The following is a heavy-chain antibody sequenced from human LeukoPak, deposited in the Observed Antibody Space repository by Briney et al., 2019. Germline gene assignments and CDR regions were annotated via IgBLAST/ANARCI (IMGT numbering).Heavy chain of an antibody. D-gene: IGHD5-18*01. Sequence: KPSQTLSLTCTVSGGSISSGDYYWGWIRQPPGKGLEWIGSIYYSGSTYYNPSLKSRVTISVDTSKNQFSLKLSSVTAADTAVYYCARHLYSYGSLHFDYWGQGTLVTVSS. CDR3: ARHLYSYGSLHFDY. CDR2: IYYSGST. V-gene: IGHV4-39*01. J-gene: IGHJ4*02. CDR1: GGSISSGDYY.